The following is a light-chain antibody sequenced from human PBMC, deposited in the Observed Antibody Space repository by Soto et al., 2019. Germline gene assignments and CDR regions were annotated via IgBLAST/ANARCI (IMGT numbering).Light chain of an antibody. CDR3: QQYGSSPT. V-gene: IGKV3-20*01. Sequence: ELVLTQSPGTLSLSPGERATLSCRASQSVSSSYLAWYQQKPGQAPRLLIYGASSRATGTPDRFSGSGSGTDFTLTISRLEPADFAVYYCQQYGSSPTFGQGAKVAIK. CDR1: QSVSSSY. CDR2: GAS. J-gene: IGKJ1*01.